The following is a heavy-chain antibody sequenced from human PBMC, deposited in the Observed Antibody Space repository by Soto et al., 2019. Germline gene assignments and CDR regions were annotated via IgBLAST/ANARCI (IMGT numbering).Heavy chain of an antibody. J-gene: IGHJ4*02. CDR3: ARVSACASCHSEVSGHFDY. CDR1: GYSFSRYG. Sequence: QVQLVQSGAEVKKPGSSVKVSCKASGYSFSRYGISWVRQAPGQGLEWMGWISTYNSDTNFAQRLQGRVTMTTDTSTRTVYMELGSLRSGDTAVYYCARVSACASCHSEVSGHFDYWGQGTLVTVSS. V-gene: IGHV1-18*01. D-gene: IGHD2-15*01. CDR2: ISTYNSDT.